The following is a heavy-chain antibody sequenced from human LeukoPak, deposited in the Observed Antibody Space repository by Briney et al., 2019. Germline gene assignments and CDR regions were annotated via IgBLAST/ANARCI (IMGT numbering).Heavy chain of an antibody. CDR2: ISGSGGST. Sequence: GGSLRLSCAASGFTFSSYAMSWVRQAPGKGLEWVSAISGSGGSTYYADSVKGRFTISRDNSKNTLYLQMNSLRAEDTAVYYCAKTQGPSIAARHQTRTDYWGQGTLVTVSS. V-gene: IGHV3-23*01. CDR1: GFTFSSYA. CDR3: AKTQGPSIAARHQTRTDY. D-gene: IGHD6-6*01. J-gene: IGHJ4*02.